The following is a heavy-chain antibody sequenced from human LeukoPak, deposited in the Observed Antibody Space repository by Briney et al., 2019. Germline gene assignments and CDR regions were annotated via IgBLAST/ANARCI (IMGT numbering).Heavy chain of an antibody. CDR3: ARRDIPNWFDP. V-gene: IGHV4-59*08. Sequence: SETLSLTCTVSDGSISSYYWSWIRQPPGKGLEWIGYIHFSGSTNYNPSLKSRVTISADTSKNQFSLKLSSVTAADTAVYYCARRDIPNWFDPWGQGTLVTVSS. J-gene: IGHJ5*02. CDR2: IHFSGST. CDR1: DGSISSYY.